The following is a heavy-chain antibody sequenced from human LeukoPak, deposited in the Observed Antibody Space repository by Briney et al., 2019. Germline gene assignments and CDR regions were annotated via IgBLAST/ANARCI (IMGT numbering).Heavy chain of an antibody. J-gene: IGHJ5*02. CDR2: IIPNSGDT. V-gene: IGHV1-2*02. CDR1: GYTFTGYY. Sequence: ASVKVSCKASGYTFTGYYLHWVRQAPGQGLEWMVYIIPNSGDTIYAQKFQGRLTVTRDTSISTAYMELSGLTSDDTAVYYCARDPTVTTWGGWFDPWGQGTLVTVSS. CDR3: ARDPTVTTWGGWFDP. D-gene: IGHD4-17*01.